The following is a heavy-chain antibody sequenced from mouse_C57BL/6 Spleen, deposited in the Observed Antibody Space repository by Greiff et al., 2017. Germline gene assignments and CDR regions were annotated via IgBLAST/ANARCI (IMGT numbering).Heavy chain of an antibody. D-gene: IGHD1-1*01. V-gene: IGHV1-18*01. CDR1: GYTFTDYN. CDR2: INPNNGGT. CDR3: AREGYYGGAMDY. J-gene: IGHJ4*01. Sequence: VQLKQSGPELVKPGASVKIPCKASGYTFTDYNMDWVKQSHGKSLEWIGDINPNNGGTIYNQKFKGKATLTVDKSSSTAYMELRSLTSEDTAVYYCAREGYYGGAMDYWGQGTSVTVSS.